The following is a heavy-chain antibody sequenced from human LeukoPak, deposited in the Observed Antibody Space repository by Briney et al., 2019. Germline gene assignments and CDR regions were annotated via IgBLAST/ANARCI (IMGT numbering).Heavy chain of an antibody. CDR3: ARPGYSYGYYYYYYMDV. CDR1: GFTFSSYE. J-gene: IGHJ6*03. Sequence: GGSLRLSCAASGFTFSSYEMNWVRQAPGKGLEWVSYISSSGSTIYYADSVEGRFTISRDNAKNSLYLQMNSLRAEDTAVYYCARPGYSYGYYYYYYMDVWGKGTTVTVSS. V-gene: IGHV3-48*03. CDR2: ISSSGSTI. D-gene: IGHD5-18*01.